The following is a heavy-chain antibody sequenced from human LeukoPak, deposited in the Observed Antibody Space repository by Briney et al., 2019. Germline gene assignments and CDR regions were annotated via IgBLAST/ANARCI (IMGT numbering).Heavy chain of an antibody. CDR2: INSDGSST. CDR1: GFTFSNYW. CDR3: ATKGTSWLRNDF. V-gene: IGHV3-74*01. J-gene: IGHJ4*02. D-gene: IGHD5-12*01. Sequence: GGSLRLSCAASGFTFSNYWMHWVRQAPGKGLVWVSHINSDGSSTTYADSVKGRFTISRDNAKNSLYLQMNSLRAEDTALYYCATKGTSWLRNDFWGQGTLVTVSS.